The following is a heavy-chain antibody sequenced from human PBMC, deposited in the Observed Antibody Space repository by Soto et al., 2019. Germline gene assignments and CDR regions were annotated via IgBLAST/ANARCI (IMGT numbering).Heavy chain of an antibody. Sequence: QVQLVQSGAEVKKPGSSVIVSCNASGGTFSSYAISGVRQSPGQGREWMGGIIPIFGTANYAQKFHGRVTSTADESTSTAYMELSSLRSEDTAVYYCASDSPYSSSWYNYYGMDVWGQGTTVTVSS. CDR1: GGTFSSYA. V-gene: IGHV1-69*01. CDR3: ASDSPYSSSWYNYYGMDV. D-gene: IGHD6-13*01. CDR2: IIPIFGTA. J-gene: IGHJ6*02.